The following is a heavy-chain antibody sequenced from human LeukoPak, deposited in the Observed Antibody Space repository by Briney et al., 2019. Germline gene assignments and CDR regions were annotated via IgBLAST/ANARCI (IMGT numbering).Heavy chain of an antibody. D-gene: IGHD2-15*01. Sequence: PGGSLRLSCAASGFTFSSYAMSWVRQAPGKGLEWVSAISGSGGSTYYADSVKGRFTISRDNSKNTLYLQMNGLRAEDTAVYYCAKRCEKSGSCYSRSDPWGQGTLVTVSS. V-gene: IGHV3-23*01. CDR3: AKRCEKSGSCYSRSDP. J-gene: IGHJ5*02. CDR2: ISGSGGST. CDR1: GFTFSSYA.